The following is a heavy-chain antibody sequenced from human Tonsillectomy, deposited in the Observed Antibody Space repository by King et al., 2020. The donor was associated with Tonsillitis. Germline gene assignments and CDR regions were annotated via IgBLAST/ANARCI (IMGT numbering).Heavy chain of an antibody. CDR1: GYNFTTFC. V-gene: IGHV5-10-1*03. CDR3: ARHGGASDGHDKIWGMDV. D-gene: IGHD5-12*01. J-gene: IGHJ6*02. Sequence: EVQLVQSGAETKKPGESLRISCGVTGYNFTTFCISWVRQMPGRGLEWVGWIDPSDSDTDYGPAFRGHVTISADKTTATAYLQWSALKASDTAIYFCARHGGASDGHDKIWGMDVWGQGTTVAVSS. CDR2: IDPSDSDT.